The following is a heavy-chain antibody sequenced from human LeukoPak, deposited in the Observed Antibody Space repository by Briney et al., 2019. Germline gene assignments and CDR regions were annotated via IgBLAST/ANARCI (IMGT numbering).Heavy chain of an antibody. J-gene: IGHJ6*02. V-gene: IGHV4-59*01. CDR1: GGSISRYF. Sequence: SETLSLTCTVSGGSISRYFWSWIRQPPGKGLEWIGYMYYSGSTNYNPSLESRVTISVDTSKNQFSLKLSSVTAADTAVYYCAGPYCSSTSCYNHFYGMDVWGQGTTVTVSS. CDR3: AGPYCSSTSCYNHFYGMDV. D-gene: IGHD2-2*02. CDR2: MYYSGST.